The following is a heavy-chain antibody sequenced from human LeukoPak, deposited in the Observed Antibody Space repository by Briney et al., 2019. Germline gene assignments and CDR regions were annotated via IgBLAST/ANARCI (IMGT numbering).Heavy chain of an antibody. V-gene: IGHV4-59*01. Sequence: SETLSLTCTVSGGSISSYYWSWIRQPPGKGLEWIGYICYSGSTNYNPSLKSRVTISVDTSKNQFSLKLSSVTAADTAVYYCARVHRDSSGYHFDYWGQGTLVTVSS. CDR1: GGSISSYY. CDR3: ARVHRDSSGYHFDY. J-gene: IGHJ4*02. D-gene: IGHD3-22*01. CDR2: ICYSGST.